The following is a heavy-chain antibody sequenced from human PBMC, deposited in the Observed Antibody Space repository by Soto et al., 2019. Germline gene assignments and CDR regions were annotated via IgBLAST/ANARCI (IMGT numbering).Heavy chain of an antibody. V-gene: IGHV3-23*01. Sequence: GGSLRLSCAASGFTFSSYAMSWVRQAPGKGLEWVSAISGSGGSTYYADSVKGRFTISRDNSKNTLYLQMNSLRAEDTAVYYCAKDRGGLQSYYYYGMDVWGQGTTVTVSS. CDR2: ISGSGGST. CDR1: GFTFSSYA. J-gene: IGHJ6*02. D-gene: IGHD4-4*01. CDR3: AKDRGGLQSYYYYGMDV.